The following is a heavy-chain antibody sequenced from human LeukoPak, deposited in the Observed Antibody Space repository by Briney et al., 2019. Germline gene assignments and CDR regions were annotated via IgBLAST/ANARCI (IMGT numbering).Heavy chain of an antibody. CDR2: INQDGSDK. CDR1: GFIFNNYG. J-gene: IGHJ4*02. D-gene: IGHD1-7*01. V-gene: IGHV3-7*03. CDR3: AKDATPRNSIWDHFDS. Sequence: GGSLRLSCAASGFIFNNYGLIWVRQAPGKGLEWVANINQDGSDKNYVDSVKGRFTISRDNAKNSLYLQMNSLRAEDTAIYFCAKDATPRNSIWDHFDSWGQGTLVTVSS.